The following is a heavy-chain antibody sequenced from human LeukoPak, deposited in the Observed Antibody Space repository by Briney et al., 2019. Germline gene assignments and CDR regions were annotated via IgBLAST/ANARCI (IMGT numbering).Heavy chain of an antibody. CDR3: ARVQNSGSYAYYFDY. CDR1: GGSISSYY. CDR2: IYTSGST. V-gene: IGHV4-4*07. Sequence: PSETLSLTCTVSGGSISSYYWSWIRQPAGKGLEWIGRIYTSGSTNYNPSLKSRVTMSVDTSKNQFSLKLSSVTAADTAVYYCARVQNSGSYAYYFDYWGRGTLVIVSS. J-gene: IGHJ4*02. D-gene: IGHD1-26*01.